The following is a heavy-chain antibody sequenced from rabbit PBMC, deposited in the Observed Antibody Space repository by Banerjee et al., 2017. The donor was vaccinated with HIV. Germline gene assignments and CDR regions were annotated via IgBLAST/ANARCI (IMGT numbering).Heavy chain of an antibody. D-gene: IGHD4-1*01. CDR3: ARDLAGVTGWNFNL. Sequence: QEQLEESGGDLVKPGASLTLTCTASGFDLSNYYFMCWVRQAPGKGLEWIACIYAGSGNQTYYASWAKGRFTISKPSSTTVTLQMTSLTAADTATYFCARDLAGVTGWNFNLWGPGTLVTVS. J-gene: IGHJ4*01. CDR1: GFDLSNYYF. CDR2: IYAGSGNQT. V-gene: IGHV1S45*01.